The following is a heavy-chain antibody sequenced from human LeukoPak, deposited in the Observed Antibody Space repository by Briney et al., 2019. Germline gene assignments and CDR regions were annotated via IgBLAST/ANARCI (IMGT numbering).Heavy chain of an antibody. J-gene: IGHJ4*01. CDR3: ARGRVDIVVVPAAMSRSSDN. V-gene: IGHV4-34*01. D-gene: IGHD2-2*03. Sequence: SETLSLTCAVNGGSFSGYSWSWIRQPPGKGLEWIGEINHSGSTKYSPSLKSRVTISVDTSKNQFSLKLSSVAAADTVVYYCARGRVDIVVVPAAMSRSSDNWGHGNLVTVSS. CDR2: INHSGST. CDR1: GGSFSGYS.